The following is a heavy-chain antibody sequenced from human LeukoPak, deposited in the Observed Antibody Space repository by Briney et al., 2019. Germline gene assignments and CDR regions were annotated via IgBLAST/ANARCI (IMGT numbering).Heavy chain of an antibody. CDR2: ISYDGSNK. CDR3: SEGRTTSGYLAHDH. J-gene: IGHJ5*02. V-gene: IGHV3-30*04. Sequence: PGGSLRLSCAASGFTFSSYAMHWVRQAPGKGLEWVAVISYDGSNKYYADSVKGRFTISRDNSKNTLYLHMNTLRAEDTAMYYCSEGRTTSGYLAHDHWGQGTLVTVSS. D-gene: IGHD2/OR15-2a*01. CDR1: GFTFSSYA.